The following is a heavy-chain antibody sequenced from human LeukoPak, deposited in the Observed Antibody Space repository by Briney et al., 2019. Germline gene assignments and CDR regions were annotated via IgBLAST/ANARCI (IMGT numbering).Heavy chain of an antibody. CDR3: ARDWRGYSGYNY. J-gene: IGHJ4*02. Sequence: ASVKVSCKASGYXFTSYGISWVRQAPGQGLEWMGWISAYNGNTNYAQKLQGRLTMTTDTSTRTAYMELRSLRSDDTAVYYCARDWRGYSGYNYWGQGTLVTVSS. D-gene: IGHD5-12*01. CDR1: GYXFTSYG. V-gene: IGHV1-18*01. CDR2: ISAYNGNT.